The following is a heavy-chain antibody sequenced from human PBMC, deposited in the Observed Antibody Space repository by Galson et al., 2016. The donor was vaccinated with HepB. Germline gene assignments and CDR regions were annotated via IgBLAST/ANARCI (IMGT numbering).Heavy chain of an antibody. Sequence: SVTVSCKVSGYTLTELSMHWVRQAPGKGLEWMGRFDPEEGETIYAQKFQGRVTMTEDTSTDTAYVELSRLRSEDTAVYYCATPREVPGAFDYWGQGILVTVSS. CDR2: FDPEEGET. CDR1: GYTLTELS. D-gene: IGHD2-2*01. V-gene: IGHV1-24*01. J-gene: IGHJ4*02. CDR3: ATPREVPGAFDY.